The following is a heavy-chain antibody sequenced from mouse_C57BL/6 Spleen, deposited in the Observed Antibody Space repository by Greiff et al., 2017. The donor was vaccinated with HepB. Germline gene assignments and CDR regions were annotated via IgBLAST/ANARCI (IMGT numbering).Heavy chain of an antibody. D-gene: IGHD1-1*01. J-gene: IGHJ4*01. CDR2: ISDGGSYT. V-gene: IGHV5-4*01. CDR1: GFTFSSYA. CDR3: ARDRITTVVRNYAMDY. Sequence: EVKLVESGGGLVKPGGSLKLSCAASGFTFSSYAMSWVRQTPEKRLEWVATISDGGSYTYYPDNVKGRFTISRDNAKNNLYLQMSHLKSEDTAMYYCARDRITTVVRNYAMDYWGQGTSVTVSS.